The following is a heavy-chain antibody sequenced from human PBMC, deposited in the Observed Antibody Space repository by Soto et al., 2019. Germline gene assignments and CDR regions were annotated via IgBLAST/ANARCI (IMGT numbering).Heavy chain of an antibody. D-gene: IGHD1-7*01. V-gene: IGHV3-23*01. CDR2: IGGSGSIT. CDR1: GFTFSNYA. Sequence: EVQMLESGGGLEQPGGSLTLSCAASGFTFSNYALNWVRQAPGKGLECLSSIGGSGSITYYADSVKGRFTITRDNSKNTLYLQMNSLRAEDTAVYFCAKDQNFWNYEILGNGFDFWGRGTIVTVSA. J-gene: IGHJ3*01. CDR3: AKDQNFWNYEILGNGFDF.